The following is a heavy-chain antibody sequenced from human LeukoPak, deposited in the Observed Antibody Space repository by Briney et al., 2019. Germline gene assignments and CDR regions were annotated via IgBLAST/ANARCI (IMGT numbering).Heavy chain of an antibody. CDR3: ARGWFGEYYFDY. CDR1: GGSISSGGYS. CDR2: IYHSGST. V-gene: IGHV4-30-2*01. Sequence: SQTLPLTCAVSGGSISSGGYSWSWIRQPPGTGLEWIGYIYHSGSTYYNPSLKSRVTISVDRSKNQFSLKLSSVTAADTAVYYCARGWFGEYYFDYWGQGTLVTVSS. D-gene: IGHD3-10*01. J-gene: IGHJ4*02.